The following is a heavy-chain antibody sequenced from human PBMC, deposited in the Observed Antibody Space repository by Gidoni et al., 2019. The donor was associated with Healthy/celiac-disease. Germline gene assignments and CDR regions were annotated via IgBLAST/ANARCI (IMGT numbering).Heavy chain of an antibody. V-gene: IGHV3-74*01. CDR1: GFTFSSYW. CDR2: IHIDGSST. Sequence: EVQLVESGGGLVQPGGSLRLSCAAPGFTFSSYWMHWVRQAPEKGLVWVSRIHIDGSSTSYADSVKGRFTISRDNAKNTLYLQMNSLRAEDTAVYYCARAPEAGSPGYWGQGTLVTVSS. CDR3: ARAPEAGSPGY. J-gene: IGHJ4*02. D-gene: IGHD3-10*01.